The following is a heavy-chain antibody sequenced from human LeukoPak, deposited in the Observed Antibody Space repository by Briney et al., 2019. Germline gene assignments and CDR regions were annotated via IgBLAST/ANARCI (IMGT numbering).Heavy chain of an antibody. J-gene: IGHJ4*02. CDR1: GYTFTSYA. D-gene: IGHD3-22*01. CDR3: ARGGSGYYYDLIDY. V-gene: IGHV7-4-1*02. Sequence: ASVKVSCKASGYTFTSYAMNWVRQAPGQGLEWMGWINTNTGNPTYAQGFTGRFVFSLDTSVSTAYLQISSLRAEDTAVYYCARGGSGYYYDLIDYWGQGTLVTVSS. CDR2: INTNTGNP.